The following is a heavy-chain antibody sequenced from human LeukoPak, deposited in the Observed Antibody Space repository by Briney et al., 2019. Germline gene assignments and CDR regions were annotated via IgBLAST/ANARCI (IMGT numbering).Heavy chain of an antibody. V-gene: IGHV1-2*02. Sequence: ASVKVSCKTSGYTFTGYYIHWVRQAPGQGLEWMGWINPNSGGTNYAQKFQGRVTMTRDTSISTVYMELSSLRSEDTAVYYCARGGATTRSPVVWGQGTLVTVSS. J-gene: IGHJ4*02. CDR1: GYTFTGYY. CDR2: INPNSGGT. CDR3: ARGGATTRSPVV. D-gene: IGHD5-12*01.